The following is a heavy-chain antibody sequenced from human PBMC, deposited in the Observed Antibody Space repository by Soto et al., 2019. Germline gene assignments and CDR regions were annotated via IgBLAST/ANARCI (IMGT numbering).Heavy chain of an antibody. CDR2: IYSGGST. V-gene: IGHV3-23*03. D-gene: IGHD2-21*01. CDR1: GFTFSSYA. CDR3: AKDLRFRPYLSAFDI. J-gene: IGHJ3*02. Sequence: SLRLSCAASGFTFSSYAMSWVRQAPGKGLEWVSVIYSGGSTYYADSVKGRFTISRHNSKNTLYLQMNSLRAEDTAVYYCAKDLRFRPYLSAFDIWGQGTMVTVSS.